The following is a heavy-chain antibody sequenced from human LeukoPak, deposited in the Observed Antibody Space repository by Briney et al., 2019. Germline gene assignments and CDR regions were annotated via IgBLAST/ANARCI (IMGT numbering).Heavy chain of an antibody. J-gene: IGHJ4*02. V-gene: IGHV4-4*02. CDR3: ARVRVGATCFDY. Sequence: PSETLSLTCAVSGGSISSSNWWSWVRQPPGKGLEWIGEIYHSGSTNYNPSLKSRLTISVDKSKNQFSLKLSSVTAADTAVYYCARVRVGATCFDYWGQGTLVTVSS. CDR2: IYHSGST. CDR1: GGSISSSNW. D-gene: IGHD1-26*01.